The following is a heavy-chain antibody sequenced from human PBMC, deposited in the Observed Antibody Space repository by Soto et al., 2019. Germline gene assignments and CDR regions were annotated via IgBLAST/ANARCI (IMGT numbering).Heavy chain of an antibody. CDR2: ISYDGSNK. V-gene: IGHV3-30*04. CDR1: GFIFSSDA. Sequence: PGGSLRLSCAASGFIFSSDAIHWVRQAPGKGLEWVAVISYDGSNKHYGDSVKGRFTISRDNSKNTLYLQMSSLRPKDTAVYYCARDPAPYGSDDGMSCGMDVWVQGTKVTLS. D-gene: IGHD3-10*01. CDR3: ARDPAPYGSDDGMSCGMDV. J-gene: IGHJ6*02.